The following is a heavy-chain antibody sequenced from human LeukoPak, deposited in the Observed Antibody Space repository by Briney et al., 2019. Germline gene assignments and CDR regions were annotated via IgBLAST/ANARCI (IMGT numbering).Heavy chain of an antibody. D-gene: IGHD7-27*01. Sequence: ASVKVSCKISGYTLTEVSMHWVRQAPGKGLEGMGGFDPADGEPIYAQKFQGRVTMTRDMSTSTVFMELDSLRSEDTAVYYCARGPGDLGDYWGQGTLVTVSS. V-gene: IGHV1-24*01. CDR3: ARGPGDLGDY. J-gene: IGHJ4*02. CDR2: FDPADGEP. CDR1: GYTLTEVS.